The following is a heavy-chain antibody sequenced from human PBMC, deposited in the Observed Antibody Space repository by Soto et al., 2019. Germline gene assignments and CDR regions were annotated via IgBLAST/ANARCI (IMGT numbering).Heavy chain of an antibody. J-gene: IGHJ4*02. CDR3: ARGRLISLYYFDY. V-gene: IGHV3-13*01. CDR1: GFTFSNYD. D-gene: IGHD2-15*01. Sequence: EVQLVESGGDLVQPGGSLRLSCAASGFTFSNYDMHCVRQVTGKGLEWVSTIGTAGDTYYPGSVKGRFTISRENAKNSLYLQMNSLRAEDTAVYYCARGRLISLYYFDYWGQGTLVTVSS. CDR2: IGTAGDT.